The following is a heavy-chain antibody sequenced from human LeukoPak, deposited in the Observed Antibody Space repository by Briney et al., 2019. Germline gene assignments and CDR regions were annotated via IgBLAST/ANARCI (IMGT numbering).Heavy chain of an antibody. Sequence: PSETLSLTCAVSGGSISTYYWNWIRQPPGKGLEWIGYIYYTGSTIYNPSLKSRVTISVDTSKNQFSLKLSSVTAADTAVYCCARIAVGANWYTWFDPWGQGTLVTVSS. CDR3: ARIAVGANWYTWFDP. CDR1: GGSISTYY. J-gene: IGHJ5*02. CDR2: IYYTGST. V-gene: IGHV4-59*08. D-gene: IGHD6-19*01.